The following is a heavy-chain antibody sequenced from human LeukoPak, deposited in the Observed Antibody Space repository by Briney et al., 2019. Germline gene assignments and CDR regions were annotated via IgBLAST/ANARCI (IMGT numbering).Heavy chain of an antibody. CDR3: AKHDDYIWGRMDV. Sequence: PGGTLRLSCAASGFTFSANGMTWVRQAPGTGLEWVSAISGAGGSTYYADSVKGRFTISRDNSKNTLYLQMNSLRAEDTAVYYCAKHDDYIWGRMDVWGKGTTVTISS. D-gene: IGHD3-16*01. J-gene: IGHJ6*04. CDR1: GFTFSANG. V-gene: IGHV3-23*01. CDR2: ISGAGGST.